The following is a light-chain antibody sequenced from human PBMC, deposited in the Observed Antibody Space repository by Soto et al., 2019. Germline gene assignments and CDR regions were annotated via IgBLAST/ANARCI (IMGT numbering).Light chain of an antibody. V-gene: IGKV1-5*01. CDR2: DAS. Sequence: DIQMTQSPSTLSASVGERVTLPCRASQSISSRLAWYQQKPGKAPKLLIYDASSLESGVPSRFSGSGSGTEFTLTISSLQPDDFATYYCQQYNSYPWTFGQGTKVDIK. CDR1: QSISSR. J-gene: IGKJ1*01. CDR3: QQYNSYPWT.